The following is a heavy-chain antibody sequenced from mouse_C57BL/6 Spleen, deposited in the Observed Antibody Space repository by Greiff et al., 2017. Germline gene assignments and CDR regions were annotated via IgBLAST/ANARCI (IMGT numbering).Heavy chain of an antibody. V-gene: IGHV1-82*01. J-gene: IGHJ3*01. D-gene: IGHD1-2*01. CDR2: IYPGDGDT. Sequence: VQLQQSGPELVKPGASVKISCKASGYAFSSSWMNWVKQRPGKGLEWIGRIYPGDGDTNYNGKFKGKATLTADKSSSTAYMQLSSLTSEDSAVYFCARYGFDAYWGQGTLVTVSA. CDR1: GYAFSSSW. CDR3: ARYGFDAY.